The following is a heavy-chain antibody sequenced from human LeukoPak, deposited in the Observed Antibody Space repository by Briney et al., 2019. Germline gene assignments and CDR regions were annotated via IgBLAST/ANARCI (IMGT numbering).Heavy chain of an antibody. V-gene: IGHV3-23*01. Sequence: PGGSLRLSCAASGFTFSSYAMSWVRQAPGKGLEWVSAISGSGGSTYYADSVKGRFTISRDNSKNTLYPQMNSLRAEDTAVYYCAKDGGDSGYDLGFDYWGQGTLVTVSS. CDR3: AKDGGDSGYDLGFDY. D-gene: IGHD5-12*01. CDR1: GFTFSSYA. J-gene: IGHJ4*02. CDR2: ISGSGGST.